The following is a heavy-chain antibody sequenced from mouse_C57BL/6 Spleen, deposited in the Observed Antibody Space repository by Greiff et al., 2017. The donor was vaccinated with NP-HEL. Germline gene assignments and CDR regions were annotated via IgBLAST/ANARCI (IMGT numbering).Heavy chain of an antibody. J-gene: IGHJ1*03. CDR2: IYPGDGDT. V-gene: IGHV1-82*01. D-gene: IGHD1-1*01. CDR3: AREFITTTVRYFDV. CDR1: GYAFSSSW. Sequence: QVQLKQSGPELVKPGASVKISCKASGYAFSSSWMNWVKQRPGKGLEWIGRIYPGDGDTNYNGKFKGKATLTADKSSSTAYMQLSSLTSEDSAVYFCAREFITTTVRYFDVWGTGTTVTVSS.